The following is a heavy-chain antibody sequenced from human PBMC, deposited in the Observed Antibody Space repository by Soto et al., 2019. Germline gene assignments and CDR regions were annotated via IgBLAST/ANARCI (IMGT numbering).Heavy chain of an antibody. CDR3: ASHGITGTWVYYYGMDV. CDR1: GGTFSSYA. V-gene: IGHV1-69*11. J-gene: IGHJ6*02. CDR2: IIPILGTA. D-gene: IGHD1-7*01. Sequence: QVQLVQSGAEVKKPGSSVKVSCKGSGGTFSSYAISWVRQAPGQGLEWMGGIIPILGTADYAQKFQGRVTLTADESTSTAYMALSRLRSEDTAVYYCASHGITGTWVYYYGMDVWGQGTTVTVSS.